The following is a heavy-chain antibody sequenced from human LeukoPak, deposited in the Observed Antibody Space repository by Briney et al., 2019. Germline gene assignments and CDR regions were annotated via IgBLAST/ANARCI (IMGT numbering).Heavy chain of an antibody. V-gene: IGHV3-11*01. D-gene: IGHD3-22*01. Sequence: GGSLRLSCAASGFTFSDYYMSWIRQAPGKGLEWVSYISSSGSTIYYADSVKGRFTISRDNAKNSLYLQMNSLRAEDTAVYYCARDQAVYYDSSGYWDYWGQGTLVTVSS. J-gene: IGHJ4*02. CDR3: ARDQAVYYDSSGYWDY. CDR2: ISSSGSTI. CDR1: GFTFSDYY.